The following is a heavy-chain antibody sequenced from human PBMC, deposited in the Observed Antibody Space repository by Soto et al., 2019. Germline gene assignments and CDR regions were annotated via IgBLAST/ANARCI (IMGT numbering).Heavy chain of an antibody. CDR3: ARQDDFWSGYIHDAFDI. Sequence: EVQLVESGGGLVQPGGSLRLSCAASGFTFSSYSMNWVRQAPGKGLEWVSSISSSSSYIYYADSVKGRFTISRDNAKNSLYLQMNSLRAEDTGVYYCARQDDFWSGYIHDAFDIWGQGTMVTVSS. CDR1: GFTFSSYS. D-gene: IGHD3-3*01. V-gene: IGHV3-21*01. CDR2: ISSSSSYI. J-gene: IGHJ3*02.